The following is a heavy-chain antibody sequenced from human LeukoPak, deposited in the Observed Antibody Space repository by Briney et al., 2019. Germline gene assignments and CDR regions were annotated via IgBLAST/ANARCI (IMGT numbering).Heavy chain of an antibody. CDR3: AGGVQDWEGPNWFDP. CDR2: ISYDGSNK. D-gene: IGHD3/OR15-3a*01. V-gene: IGHV3-30*04. CDR1: GFTFSSYA. J-gene: IGHJ5*02. Sequence: QPGRSLRLSCAASGFTFSSYAMHWVRQAPGKGLEWVAVISYDGSNKYYADSVKGRFTISRDNSKNTLYLQMNSLRAEDTAVYYCAGGVQDWEGPNWFDPWGQGTLVTVSS.